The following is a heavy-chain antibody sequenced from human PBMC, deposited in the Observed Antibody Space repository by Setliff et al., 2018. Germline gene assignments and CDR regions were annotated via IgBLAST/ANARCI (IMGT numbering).Heavy chain of an antibody. CDR2: IYTTGNT. V-gene: IGHV4-61*02. Sequence: SETLSLTCAVSGGSITSGSYYWNWIRQPAGKGLEWIGRIYTTGNTNYNPSLKSRVAISVDTSKNQFSLRLSSVTAADTAVYYCAKEGYYDHFGYYHYYFDFWGQGTLVTVSS. J-gene: IGHJ4*02. CDR3: AKEGYYDHFGYYHYYFDF. CDR1: GGSITSGSYY. D-gene: IGHD3-22*01.